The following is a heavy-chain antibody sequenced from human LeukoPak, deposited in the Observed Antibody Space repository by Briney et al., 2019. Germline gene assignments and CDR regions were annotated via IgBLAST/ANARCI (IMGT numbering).Heavy chain of an antibody. J-gene: IGHJ4*02. CDR3: ARVNHRRGYYDGSGYYIDY. D-gene: IGHD3-22*01. Sequence: GGSLRLSCAASGFTFSSYAMHWVRQAPGKGLEYVSAISSNGGSTYYANSVKGRFTISRDNSKNTLYLQMGSLRAEDMAVYYCARVNHRRGYYDGSGYYIDYWGQGTLVTVSS. CDR1: GFTFSSYA. V-gene: IGHV3-64*01. CDR2: ISSNGGST.